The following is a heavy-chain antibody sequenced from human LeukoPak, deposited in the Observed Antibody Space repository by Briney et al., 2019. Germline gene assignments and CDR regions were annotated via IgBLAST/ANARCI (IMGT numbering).Heavy chain of an antibody. J-gene: IGHJ6*02. CDR2: ISGSGDST. CDR3: AKYSSSSSWRYYYGMDV. D-gene: IGHD6-6*01. Sequence: GGSLRLSCAASGVTLSSYAMSWARQAPGKGLEWVSAISGSGDSTYYGDSVKGRFTISRDNSKNTLYLQMNSLRAEDTAVYYCAKYSSSSSWRYYYGMDVWGQGTTVTVSS. V-gene: IGHV3-23*01. CDR1: GVTLSSYA.